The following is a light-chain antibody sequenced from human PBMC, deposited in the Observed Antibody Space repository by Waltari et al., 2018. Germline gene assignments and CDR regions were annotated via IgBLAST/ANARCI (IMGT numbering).Light chain of an antibody. CDR1: PGISNS. J-gene: IGKJ5*01. CDR2: AAS. Sequence: DIQMTQSPSSLSASVGDRVTITCRASPGISNSLAWFQQKPGKAPKPLIYAASTLQSGVPSKFTGSGSWTDFTLTISSLQPEDVATYYCQQHKSYPITFGQGTRLEIK. CDR3: QQHKSYPIT. V-gene: IGKV1-16*02.